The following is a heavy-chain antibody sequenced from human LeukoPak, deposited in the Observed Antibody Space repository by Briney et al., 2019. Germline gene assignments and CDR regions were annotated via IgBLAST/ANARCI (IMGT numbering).Heavy chain of an antibody. CDR1: GFSFSSFG. J-gene: IGHJ4*02. Sequence: GGSLRLSCAASGFSFSSFGMHWVRQAPGKGLEWVASIRYDESNKHYTHSVKGRFTISRDNSGNTVYLQMHSLRPEDTALYYCAKEYSTYDYFDYWGQGTLVTVSS. V-gene: IGHV3-30*02. D-gene: IGHD5-12*01. CDR3: AKEYSTYDYFDY. CDR2: IRYDESNK.